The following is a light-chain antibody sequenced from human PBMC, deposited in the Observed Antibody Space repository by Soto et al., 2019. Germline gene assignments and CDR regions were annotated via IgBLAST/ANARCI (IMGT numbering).Light chain of an antibody. V-gene: IGKV1-39*01. Sequence: DIQMTQSPSSLSASVGDRVTITCRASQSVTSYLNRYQQKPGKAPKLLIYAASSLQSGVPSRFSGSGSGTDFTLTITSLQPEDFAAYFCQQTYSSPLTFGGGTKVEIK. CDR3: QQTYSSPLT. J-gene: IGKJ4*01. CDR2: AAS. CDR1: QSVTSY.